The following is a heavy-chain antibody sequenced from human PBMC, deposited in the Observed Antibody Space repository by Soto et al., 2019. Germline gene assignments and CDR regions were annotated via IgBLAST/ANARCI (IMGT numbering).Heavy chain of an antibody. CDR3: ARALILTGYYIHDAFDI. D-gene: IGHD3-9*01. V-gene: IGHV4-59*01. CDR1: GGSISSYY. J-gene: IGHJ3*02. Sequence: PSETLSLTCTVSGGSISSYYWSWIRQPPGKGLEWIGYIYYGGSTNYNPSLKSRVTISVDTSKNQFSLKLSSVTAADTAVYYCARALILTGYYIHDAFDIWGQGTMVTVSS. CDR2: IYYGGST.